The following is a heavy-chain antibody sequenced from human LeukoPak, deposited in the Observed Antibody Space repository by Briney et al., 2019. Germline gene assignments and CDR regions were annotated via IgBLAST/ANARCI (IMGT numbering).Heavy chain of an antibody. V-gene: IGHV3-7*01. CDR2: INQDGSEK. J-gene: IGHJ4*02. CDR3: ARDRALYDSRRGYYYTEDDY. D-gene: IGHD3-22*01. CDR1: GFAFSAFA. Sequence: GGSLRLSCTGSGFAFSAFAVSWFRQAPGKGLEWVANINQDGSEKYSVDSVKGRFTISRDNAKSSLYLQMNSLRADDTAVYYCARDRALYDSRRGYYYTEDDYWGQGTLVTVSS.